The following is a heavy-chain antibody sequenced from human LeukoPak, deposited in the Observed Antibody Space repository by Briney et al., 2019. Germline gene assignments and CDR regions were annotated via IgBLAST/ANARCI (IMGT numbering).Heavy chain of an antibody. CDR1: GGSISSSSSY. CDR2: IYYSGST. CDR3: ARYSGAFDI. D-gene: IGHD2-15*01. Sequence: SETLSLTCTVSGGSISSSSSYWGWVRQPPGKGLEWIATIYYSGSTYYNPSLKSRVTISEDTSKNQFSLKLSSVTAADTAVYYCARYSGAFDIWGQGTMVTVSS. J-gene: IGHJ3*02. V-gene: IGHV4-39*01.